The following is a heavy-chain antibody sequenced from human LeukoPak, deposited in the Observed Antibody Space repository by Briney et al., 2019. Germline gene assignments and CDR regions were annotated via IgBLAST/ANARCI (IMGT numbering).Heavy chain of an antibody. CDR2: IYYSGST. Sequence: SETLSLTCTVSGGSVSSGSYYWSWIRQPPGKGLEWIGYIYYSGSTNYNPSLKSRVTISVDTSKNQFFLKLNSVTAADTAVYYCARDLSAAGGYGMDVWGQGTTVTVSS. CDR3: ARDLSAAGGYGMDV. D-gene: IGHD2-15*01. V-gene: IGHV4-61*01. J-gene: IGHJ6*02. CDR1: GGSVSSGSYY.